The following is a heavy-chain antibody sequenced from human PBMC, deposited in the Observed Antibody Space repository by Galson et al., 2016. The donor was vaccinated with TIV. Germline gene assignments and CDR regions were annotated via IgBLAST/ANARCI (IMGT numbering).Heavy chain of an antibody. CDR3: ARDRRHCGNECYLYYYYGMDV. J-gene: IGHJ6*02. Sequence: SLRLSCAASGLIVSNNYMSWVRQAPGKGLEWVSLISSGGSTSYSDSVKGRFTISRDNSKNTLYRQMNSLRPEDTAVYYCARDRRHCGNECYLYYYYGMDVWGQGATVTVSS. CDR1: GLIVSNNY. D-gene: IGHD2-21*01. V-gene: IGHV3-66*02. CDR2: ISSGGST.